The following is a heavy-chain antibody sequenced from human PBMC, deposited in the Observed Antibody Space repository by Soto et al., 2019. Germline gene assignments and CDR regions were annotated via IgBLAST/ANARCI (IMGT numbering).Heavy chain of an antibody. J-gene: IGHJ5*01. V-gene: IGHV4-59*01. D-gene: IGHD3-16*01. CDR3: ASSGLRGGGWFDS. CDR2: IYYSGST. CDR1: GGSISSYY. Sequence: PSETLSLTCTVSGGSISSYYWSWIRQPPGKGLEWIGYIYYSGSTNYNPSLKSRVTISVDTSKNQFSLKLSSVTAADTAVYYCASSGLRGGGWFDSWCQGTRVTVSS.